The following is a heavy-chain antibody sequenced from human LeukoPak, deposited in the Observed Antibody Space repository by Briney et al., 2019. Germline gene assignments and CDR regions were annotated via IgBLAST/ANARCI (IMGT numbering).Heavy chain of an antibody. Sequence: VASVKVSCKASGYTFTSYDINWVRQATGQGLEWMGWMNPNSGNTGYAQKFQGRVTMTEDTSTDTAYMELSSLRSEDTAVYYCATGTRELSPRRYYYYYMDVWGKGTTVTVSS. CDR3: ATGTRELSPRRYYYYYMDV. CDR1: GYTFTSYD. V-gene: IGHV1-8*02. J-gene: IGHJ6*03. D-gene: IGHD1-26*01. CDR2: MNPNSGNT.